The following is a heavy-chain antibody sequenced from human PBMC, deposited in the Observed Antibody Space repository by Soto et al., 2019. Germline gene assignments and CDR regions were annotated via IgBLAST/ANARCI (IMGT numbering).Heavy chain of an antibody. Sequence: SETLSLTCTVSGGSISSYYWSWIRQPPGKGLEWIGYIYYSGSTNYNPSLKSRVTISVDTSKNQFSLKLSSVTAADTAVYYCARYGDYVFDWFVHWGQGTLVTVSS. CDR1: GGSISSYY. CDR2: IYYSGST. J-gene: IGHJ5*02. CDR3: ARYGDYVFDWFVH. D-gene: IGHD4-17*01. V-gene: IGHV4-59*01.